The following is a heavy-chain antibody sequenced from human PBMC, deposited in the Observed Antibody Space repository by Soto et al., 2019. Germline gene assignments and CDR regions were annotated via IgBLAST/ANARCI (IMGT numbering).Heavy chain of an antibody. V-gene: IGHV3-7*05. D-gene: IGHD6-19*01. Sequence: GGSLRLSCAASGFTFSSYWMSWVRQAPGKGLEWVANIKQDGSEKYYVDSVKGRFTISRGNAKNSLYLHMNSLRAEDTAVYYCARDSSPVFIAVAGTSSMSPVDYWGQGTLVTVSS. CDR2: IKQDGSEK. J-gene: IGHJ4*02. CDR3: ARDSSPVFIAVAGTSSMSPVDY. CDR1: GFTFSSYW.